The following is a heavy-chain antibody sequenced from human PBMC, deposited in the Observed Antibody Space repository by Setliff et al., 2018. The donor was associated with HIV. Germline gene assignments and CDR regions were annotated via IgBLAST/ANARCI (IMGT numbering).Heavy chain of an antibody. CDR3: ARGGDWDYNYYMDV. CDR2: TYYRSKWYN. Sequence: PSQTLSLTCAITGDSVSSNSAAWNWIRQSPLRGLEWLGRTYYRSKWYNDYAVFLKSRITINPDTSKNQFSLQLNSVTPEDTAVYFCARGGDWDYNYYMDVWDKGTTVTVSS. V-gene: IGHV6-1*01. CDR1: GDSVSSNSAA. D-gene: IGHD3-16*01. J-gene: IGHJ6*03.